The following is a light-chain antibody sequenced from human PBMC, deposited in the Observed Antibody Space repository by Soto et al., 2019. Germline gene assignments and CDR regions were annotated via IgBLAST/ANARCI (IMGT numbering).Light chain of an antibody. CDR3: QQYNNWPPWT. CDR2: GAS. Sequence: DIVLTQSPGTLSLSPGERATLSCRAIQSVSSNYLAWYQQKPGQAPRLLIYGASTRATGIPARFSGSGSGTEFTLTISSLQSEDFAVYYCQQYNNWPPWTFSQGTKVDIK. J-gene: IGKJ1*01. CDR1: QSVSSNY. V-gene: IGKV3-15*01.